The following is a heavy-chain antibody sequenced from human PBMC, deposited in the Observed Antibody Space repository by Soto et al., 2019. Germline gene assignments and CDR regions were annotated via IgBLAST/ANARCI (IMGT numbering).Heavy chain of an antibody. CDR2: IYYSGTT. D-gene: IGHD3-22*01. CDR1: GGSLSSGGYY. J-gene: IGHJ4*02. Sequence: PSETLSLTCTVSGGSLSSGGYYWSWIRQHPGKGLEWIGYIYYSGTTYYNPSLKSRVTISLDTSKNQFSLELSSLRSEDTAVYYCAAEYYYGSSDPKGRIDWGQGTLVTVSS. CDR3: AAEYYYGSSDPKGRID. V-gene: IGHV4-31*03.